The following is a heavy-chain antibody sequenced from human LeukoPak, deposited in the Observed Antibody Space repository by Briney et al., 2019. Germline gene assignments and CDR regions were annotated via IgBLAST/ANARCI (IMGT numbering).Heavy chain of an antibody. D-gene: IGHD1-26*01. V-gene: IGHV3-23*01. CDR2: ISGSGGST. CDR3: AKSRGATNSYYFDY. Sequence: GGSLRLSCVASGFTFSSYAMSWVRQAPGKGLEWVSAISGSGGSTYYADSVKGRFTISRDNSKNTLYLQMNSLRAEDTAVYYCAKSRGATNSYYFDYWGQGTLVTVSS. CDR1: GFTFSSYA. J-gene: IGHJ4*02.